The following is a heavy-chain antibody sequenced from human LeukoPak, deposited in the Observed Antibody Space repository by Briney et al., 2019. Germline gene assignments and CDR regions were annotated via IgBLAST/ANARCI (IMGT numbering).Heavy chain of an antibody. Sequence: PGRSLRLSCAASGFTFSSYAMHWVRQAPGKGLEWVAVISYDGSNKYYADSVKGRFTISRDNSKNTLYLQMNSLRAEDTAVYYCARDLPPYSSGWSVYGMDVWGQGTTVTVSS. V-gene: IGHV3-30-3*01. J-gene: IGHJ6*02. D-gene: IGHD6-19*01. CDR2: ISYDGSNK. CDR1: GFTFSSYA. CDR3: ARDLPPYSSGWSVYGMDV.